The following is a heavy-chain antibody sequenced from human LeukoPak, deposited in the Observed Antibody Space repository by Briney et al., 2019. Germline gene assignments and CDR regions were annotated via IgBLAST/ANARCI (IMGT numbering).Heavy chain of an antibody. D-gene: IGHD2-8*01. CDR1: GYTFTSYG. Sequence: ASVKVSCKASGYTFTSYGISWVRQAPGQGLEWMGWISAYNGNTNYAQKLQGRVTMTTDTSTSTAYMELSSLRSEDTAVYYCARSPRGVLMVYATERSSHFDYWGQGTLVTVSS. CDR3: ARSPRGVLMVYATERSSHFDY. J-gene: IGHJ4*02. CDR2: ISAYNGNT. V-gene: IGHV1-18*01.